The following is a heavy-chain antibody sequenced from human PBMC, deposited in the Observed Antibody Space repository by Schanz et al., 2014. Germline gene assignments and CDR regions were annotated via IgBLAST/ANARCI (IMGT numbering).Heavy chain of an antibody. D-gene: IGHD2-21*01. J-gene: IGHJ4*02. V-gene: IGHV1-69*08. CDR2: IIPILGIA. CDR3: ARDRLECGAECYSVEVFEI. CDR1: GGTFSTYT. Sequence: QVQLVQSGAEVKKPGSSMKVSCKASGGTFSTYTISWVRQAPGQGLEWMGRIIPILGIANYAQKFQGRVTITADKSTTTAYMELSGLRSEDTAVYYCARDRLECGAECYSVEVFEIWGQGTLVIVSS.